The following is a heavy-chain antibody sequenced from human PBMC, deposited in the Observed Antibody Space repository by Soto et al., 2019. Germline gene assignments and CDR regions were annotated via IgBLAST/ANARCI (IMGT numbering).Heavy chain of an antibody. J-gene: IGHJ6*02. CDR1: GFTFSSYV. Sequence: GGSLRRSWAASGFTFSSYVMHWVRQAPGKGLEWVAVIWYDGSNKYYADSVKGRFTISRDNSKNTLYLQMKSLRAEDTAVYYCARDPGCSGGSCYSVGDYYYYGMDVWGQGTTVTVSS. D-gene: IGHD2-15*01. CDR3: ARDPGCSGGSCYSVGDYYYYGMDV. CDR2: IWYDGSNK. V-gene: IGHV3-33*01.